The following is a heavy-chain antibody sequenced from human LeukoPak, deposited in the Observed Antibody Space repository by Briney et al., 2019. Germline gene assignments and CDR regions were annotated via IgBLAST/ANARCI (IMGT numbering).Heavy chain of an antibody. CDR2: ISSSSSCT. V-gene: IGHV3-11*06. Sequence: GGSLRLSCAASGFTFSDYYMSWIRQAPGKGLEWVSYISSSSSCTNYADSVKGRFTISRDDAKNSLYLQMNSLRAEDTAVYYCARESGYPDYWGQGTLVTVSS. J-gene: IGHJ4*02. CDR3: ARESGYPDY. D-gene: IGHD3-3*01. CDR1: GFTFSDYY.